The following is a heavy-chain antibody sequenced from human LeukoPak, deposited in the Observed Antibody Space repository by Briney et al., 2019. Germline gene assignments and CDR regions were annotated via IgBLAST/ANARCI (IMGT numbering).Heavy chain of an antibody. CDR3: ARETGHWGQQVIGGYGGWVDY. CDR1: GFPLSNAY. J-gene: IGHJ4*02. V-gene: IGHV3-23*01. CDR2: ISGSGANT. Sequence: PGGSLRLSCAVSGFPLSNAYMSWVRQAPGKGLEWVSTISGSGANTYYADSVRGRFTISRDNSKNTLYLHMNSLRAEDTAVYYCARETGHWGQQVIGGYGGWVDYWGQGTLVTVSS. D-gene: IGHD5-12*01.